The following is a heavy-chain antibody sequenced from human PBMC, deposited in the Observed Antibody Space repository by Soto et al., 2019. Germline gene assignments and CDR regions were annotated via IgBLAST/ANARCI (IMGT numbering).Heavy chain of an antibody. D-gene: IGHD3-10*01. J-gene: IGHJ4*02. CDR3: ARSLGSGTGFDY. CDR2: ISGYNGDT. V-gene: IGHV1-18*01. Sequence: QVQLVQSAAEVKKPGASVKVSCKASGYTFSNYGISWVRQAPGQGLEWTAWISGYNGDTKNAQSLQRRVTVTTDTSTSTSYMELRSLRSDDTAIYYCARSLGSGTGFDYWGQGTLVTVSS. CDR1: GYTFSNYG.